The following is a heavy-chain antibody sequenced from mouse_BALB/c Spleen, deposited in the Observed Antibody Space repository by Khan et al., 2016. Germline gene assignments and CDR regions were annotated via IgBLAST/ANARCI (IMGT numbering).Heavy chain of an antibody. V-gene: IGHV10-1*02. J-gene: IGHJ2*01. D-gene: IGHD1-1*02. CDR2: IRSKSNNYAT. CDR3: VRRYMGYGSFDY. Sequence: EVQLVESGGGLVQPKGSLKLSCAASGFTFNTYAMNWVRQAPGKGLEWVARIRSKSNNYATYYADSVKDRFTISRADSQSMLYLQMNNLKTEDTAMYYGVRRYMGYGSFDYWGQGTTLTVSS. CDR1: GFTFNTYA.